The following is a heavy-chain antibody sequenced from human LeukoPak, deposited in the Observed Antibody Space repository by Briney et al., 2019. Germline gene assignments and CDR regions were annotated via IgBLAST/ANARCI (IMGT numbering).Heavy chain of an antibody. CDR1: GFTFSSYW. V-gene: IGHV3-74*01. J-gene: IGHJ4*02. CDR2: INSDGSST. CDR3: ARGSSTSAFLEWLPMGY. D-gene: IGHD2-2*01. Sequence: GGSLRLSCAASGFTFSSYWMHWVRQAPGKGLVWVPRINSDGSSTSYADSVKGRFTISRDNAKNTLYLQMNSLRAEDTAVYYCARGSSTSAFLEWLPMGYWGQGTLVTVSS.